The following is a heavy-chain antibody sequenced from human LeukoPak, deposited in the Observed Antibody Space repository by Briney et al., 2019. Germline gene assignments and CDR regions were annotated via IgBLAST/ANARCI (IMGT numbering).Heavy chain of an antibody. D-gene: IGHD3-22*01. CDR2: INANSGGT. V-gene: IGHV1-2*02. J-gene: IGHJ4*02. CDR1: GYTLTDYY. Sequence: GASVKVSCKAFGYTLTDYYIHWVRQAPGQGLEWMGWINANSGGTNYAQKFQGRVTMTRDTSISTAYMELSRLRSDDTAVYYCARTPFYYDSSGYYWYWGQGTLVTVSS. CDR3: ARTPFYYDSSGYYWY.